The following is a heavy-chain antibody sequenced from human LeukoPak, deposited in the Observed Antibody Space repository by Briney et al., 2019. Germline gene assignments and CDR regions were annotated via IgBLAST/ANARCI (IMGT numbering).Heavy chain of an antibody. Sequence: GGSLRLSCAASGFTFSSYGMHWVRQAPGKGLVWVANIKQDGSEKYYVDSVKGRFIISRDNAKNSLYLQMNTLRADDTALYYCARVRVATTGRYDALNLWGQGTMVTVSS. V-gene: IGHV3-7*01. CDR3: ARVRVATTGRYDALNL. CDR1: GFTFSSYG. D-gene: IGHD5-12*01. J-gene: IGHJ3*01. CDR2: IKQDGSEK.